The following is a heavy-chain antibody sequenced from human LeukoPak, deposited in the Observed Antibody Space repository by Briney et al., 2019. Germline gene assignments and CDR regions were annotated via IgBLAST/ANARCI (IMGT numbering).Heavy chain of an antibody. D-gene: IGHD2-21*01. V-gene: IGHV4-59*01. J-gene: IGHJ3*02. CDR1: GGSISSYY. Sequence: SETLSLTCTVSGGSISSYYWSWIRQPPGKGLEWIGYIYYGGSTYYNPSLKSRVTISVDTSKNQFSLKLSSVTAADTAVYYCARDRVLWGAFDIWGQGTMVTVSS. CDR2: IYYGGST. CDR3: ARDRVLWGAFDI.